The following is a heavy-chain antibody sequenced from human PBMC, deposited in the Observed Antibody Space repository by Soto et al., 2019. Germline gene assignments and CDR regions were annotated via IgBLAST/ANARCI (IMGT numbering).Heavy chain of an antibody. CDR2: ISYDGSNK. CDR3: ARDPIVVMTAITGYFDY. J-gene: IGHJ4*02. Sequence: GGSLRLSCAPSGFTFSSYAMHWVRQAPGKGLEWVAVISYDGSNKYYADSVKGRFTISRDNSKNTLYLQMNSLRAEDTAVYYCARDPIVVMTAITGYFDYWGQGTLVTVSS. D-gene: IGHD2-21*02. V-gene: IGHV3-30-3*01. CDR1: GFTFSSYA.